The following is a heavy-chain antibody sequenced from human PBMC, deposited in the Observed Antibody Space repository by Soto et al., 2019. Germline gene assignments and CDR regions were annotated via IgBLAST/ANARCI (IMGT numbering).Heavy chain of an antibody. CDR2: IIRSGGST. V-gene: IGHV3-23*01. CDR3: AKGTPNAPFIVGGTGRGVY. J-gene: IGHJ4*02. CDR1: GFTFSDYD. Sequence: DVQLLESGGGLVQPGGSLRLSCAASGFTFSDYDMSWVRQAPGKGLEWVSAIIRSGGSTYYADSVRGRFTISRDNSENTLYLQMNCLRAEDTAVYYCAKGTPNAPFIVGGTGRGVYWGQGTLVTVSS. D-gene: IGHD1-26*01.